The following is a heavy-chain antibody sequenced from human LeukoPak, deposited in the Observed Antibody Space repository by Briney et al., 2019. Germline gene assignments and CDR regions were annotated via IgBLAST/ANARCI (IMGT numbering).Heavy chain of an antibody. CDR3: ARGRTIFGVSSALQH. CDR1: GGTFSSYA. Sequence: SVKVSCKASGGTFSSYAISWVRQAPGQGLEWMGGIIPIFGTANYAQKFQGRVTITADESASTAYMELSSLRSEDTAVYYCARGRTIFGVSSALQHWGQGTLVTVSS. J-gene: IGHJ1*01. D-gene: IGHD3-3*01. CDR2: IIPIFGTA. V-gene: IGHV1-69*13.